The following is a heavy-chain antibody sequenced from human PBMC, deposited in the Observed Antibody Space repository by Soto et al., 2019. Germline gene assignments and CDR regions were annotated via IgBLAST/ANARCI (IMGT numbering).Heavy chain of an antibody. D-gene: IGHD5-18*01. CDR3: ARERYTAMDADYYYGMDV. CDR1: GYTFTSYG. CDR2: ISAYNGNT. Sequence: ASVKVSCKASGYTFTSYGISWVRQAPVQGLEWMGWISAYNGNTNYAQKLQGRVTMTTDTSTSTAYMELRSLRSDDTAVYYCARERYTAMDADYYYGMDVWGQGTTVTVS. J-gene: IGHJ6*02. V-gene: IGHV1-18*01.